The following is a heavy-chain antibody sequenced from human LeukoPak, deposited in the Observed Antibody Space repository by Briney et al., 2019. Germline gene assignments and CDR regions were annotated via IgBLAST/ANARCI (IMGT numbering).Heavy chain of an antibody. CDR1: GFTFSSYS. Sequence: GGSLRLSCAASGFTFSSYSMNWVRQAPGKGLEWVSSISSSSSYIYYADSVKGRFTISRDNAKNSLYLQMNSLRAEDTAVYYCAREITGTTVTDYWGQGTLVTVSS. CDR2: ISSSSSYI. J-gene: IGHJ4*02. V-gene: IGHV3-21*01. D-gene: IGHD1-20*01. CDR3: AREITGTTVTDY.